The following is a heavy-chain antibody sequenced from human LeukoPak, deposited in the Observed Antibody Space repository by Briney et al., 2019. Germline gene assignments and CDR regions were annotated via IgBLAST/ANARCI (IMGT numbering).Heavy chain of an antibody. CDR3: ARSGSSSWYEYRYFDL. J-gene: IGHJ2*01. Sequence: SETLSLTCTVSGGSISSYYWSWIRQPPGKGLEWIGYIYYSGSTNYNPSLKSRVTISVDTSKNQFSLKLSSVTAADTAVYYCARSGSSSWYEYRYFDLWGRGTLVTVSS. CDR2: IYYSGST. CDR1: GGSISSYY. D-gene: IGHD6-13*01. V-gene: IGHV4-59*01.